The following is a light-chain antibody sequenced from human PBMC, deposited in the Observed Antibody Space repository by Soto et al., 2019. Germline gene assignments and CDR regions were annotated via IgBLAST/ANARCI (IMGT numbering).Light chain of an antibody. V-gene: IGKV3-15*01. Sequence: EMLMTQSPATLSVSPGERATLSCRASQRVGSDLAWYQQKPGQPPRLLMYGISTRATGIPARFSGSGSGTELTLSISSLQSEDFAVYYCQQYHKWPGTFGPGTKVDF. J-gene: IGKJ3*01. CDR3: QQYHKWPGT. CDR1: QRVGSD. CDR2: GIS.